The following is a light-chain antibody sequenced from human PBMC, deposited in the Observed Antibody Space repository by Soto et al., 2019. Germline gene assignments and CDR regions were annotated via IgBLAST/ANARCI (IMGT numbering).Light chain of an antibody. J-gene: IGKJ2*01. CDR2: DAS. CDR1: QSVSRN. CDR3: QQYGDWPPHT. V-gene: IGKV3-15*01. Sequence: EIVMTQSPATLSVSPGERATLSCRASQSVSRNLAWYQQKPGQTPRLLIYDASTMATGVPARFGGSGSGTEFTLTISGLQSEDFAVYYCQQYGDWPPHTFGQGTKVEI.